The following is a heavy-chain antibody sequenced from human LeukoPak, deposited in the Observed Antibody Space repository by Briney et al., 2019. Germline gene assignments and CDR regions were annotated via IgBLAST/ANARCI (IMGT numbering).Heavy chain of an antibody. CDR3: ARDRSGGSSWYAHTTEFDY. CDR2: INPNTGNP. V-gene: IGHV7-4-1*02. CDR1: GYPFTNSV. Sequence: GASVKVSCKASGYPFTNSVVNWVRQAPGQGLEWMGWINPNTGNPTYAQDFTGRFVFSLDTSVSTAYLQISSLKAEDTAVYYCARDRSGGSSWYAHTTEFDYWGQGTLVTVSS. D-gene: IGHD6-13*01. J-gene: IGHJ4*02.